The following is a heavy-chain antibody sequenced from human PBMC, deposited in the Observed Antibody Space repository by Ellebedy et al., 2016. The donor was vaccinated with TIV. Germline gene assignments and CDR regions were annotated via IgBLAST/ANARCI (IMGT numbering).Heavy chain of an antibody. D-gene: IGHD1-1*01. Sequence: KVSCKASGYTFTNYWIGWARQMPGKGLEWMGIIYPTDSDTRYSPSFQGQVTISADKSSSTAYLQWNSLKASDTAMFYCARPSDWNDGYFHYWGQGTLVTVSS. CDR3: ARPSDWNDGYFHY. J-gene: IGHJ4*02. CDR2: IYPTDSDT. V-gene: IGHV5-51*01. CDR1: GYTFTNYW.